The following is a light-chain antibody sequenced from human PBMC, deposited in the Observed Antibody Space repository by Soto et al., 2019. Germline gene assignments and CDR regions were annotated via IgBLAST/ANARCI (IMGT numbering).Light chain of an antibody. J-gene: IGKJ1*01. Sequence: DIQMTQSPSTLSASVGDRVTITCRASQSISTWLAWYQQKPGKAPNLLIYDASSLQSGVPSRFSGGGSGTEFTLTISSLQPDDFATYDCQQYNSYSLETFGQGTKVEIK. CDR1: QSISTW. CDR3: QQYNSYSLET. CDR2: DAS. V-gene: IGKV1-5*01.